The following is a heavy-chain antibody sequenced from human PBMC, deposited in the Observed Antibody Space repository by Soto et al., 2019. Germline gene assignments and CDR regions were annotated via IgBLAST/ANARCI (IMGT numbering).Heavy chain of an antibody. CDR2: ISGSGGST. V-gene: IGHV3-23*01. D-gene: IGHD3-16*01. J-gene: IGHJ3*01. CDR1: GFTFSSYA. Sequence: QSGGSLRLSCAASGFTFSSYAMSWVRQAPGKGLEWVSTISGSGGSTHYADSVKGRFTISRDNSMNTLYLQMNSLRAEDTAIYYCAKDVSRGLSRADAFDFWGQGTMVTVS. CDR3: AKDVSRGLSRADAFDF.